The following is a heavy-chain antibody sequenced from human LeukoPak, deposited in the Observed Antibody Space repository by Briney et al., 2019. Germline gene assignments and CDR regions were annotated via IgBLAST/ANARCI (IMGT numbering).Heavy chain of an antibody. CDR2: ISSSSTYI. D-gene: IGHD2-15*01. J-gene: IGHJ3*01. V-gene: IGHV3-21*01. CDR1: GFTVSSNY. Sequence: PGGSLRLSCAASGFTVSSNYMNWVRQAPGKGLECVSSISSSSTYIYYADSVKGRFTISRDNAKNSLYLQMNSLRAEDTAVYYCARIDRGFYSRWTAFAFWGQGTMVTVSS. CDR3: ARIDRGFYSRWTAFAF.